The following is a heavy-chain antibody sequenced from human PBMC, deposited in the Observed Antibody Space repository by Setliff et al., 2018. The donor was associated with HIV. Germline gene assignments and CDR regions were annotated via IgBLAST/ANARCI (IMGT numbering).Heavy chain of an antibody. CDR2: ISGDNARTSTTMGTGGVT. V-gene: IGHV3-23*01. Sequence: PGGSLRLSCAASGVTLNTHAMTWVRQAPGKGLEWVSTISGDNARTSTTMGTGGVTYYADSVKGRFTISRDSSENTVFLQMNNLSVEDTAIYYCARGDTVVVSATIRFELWGQGTLVTVSS. J-gene: IGHJ1*01. CDR1: GVTLNTHA. CDR3: ARGDTVVVSATIRFEL. D-gene: IGHD2-2*02.